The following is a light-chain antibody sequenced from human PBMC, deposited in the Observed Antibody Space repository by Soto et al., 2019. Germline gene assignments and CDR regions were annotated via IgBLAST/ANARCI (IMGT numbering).Light chain of an antibody. CDR1: QSVKSH. V-gene: IGKV3-11*01. CDR3: QQRGNWPVT. Sequence: EIVLTQSPATLSLSPGEKVTLSCRASQSVKSHVAWYQLKPGQSPRLLIFDTTNRATDTPARFSGSGSGTDFTLTISRLEPEDFAVYYCQQRGNWPVTFGGGTKVEI. J-gene: IGKJ4*01. CDR2: DTT.